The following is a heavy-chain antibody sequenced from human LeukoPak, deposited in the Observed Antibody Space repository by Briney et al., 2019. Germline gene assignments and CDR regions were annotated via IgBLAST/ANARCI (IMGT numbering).Heavy chain of an antibody. J-gene: IGHJ4*02. CDR2: ISGSGGST. CDR1: GFTFSSYA. Sequence: GGSLRLSCAASGFTFSSYAMSWVRQAPGKGLEWVSAISGSGGSTYYADSVKGRFTISRDNSKNTLYLQMNSLRAEDTAVYYCAKGGGSSWYSAYFDYWGQGTLVTVSS. V-gene: IGHV3-23*01. D-gene: IGHD6-13*01. CDR3: AKGGGSSWYSAYFDY.